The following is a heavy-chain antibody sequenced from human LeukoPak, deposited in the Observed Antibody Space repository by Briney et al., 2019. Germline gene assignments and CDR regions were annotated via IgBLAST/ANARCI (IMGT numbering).Heavy chain of an antibody. CDR1: GFTFSRYA. CDR2: ISYDGSNK. J-gene: IGHJ4*02. Sequence: GGSLRLSCAASGFTFSRYAMHWVRQAPGKGLEWVAVISYDGSNKYYADSVKGRFTISRDNSENTLYLQMNSLRAEDTAVYHCVRDRGMISETLDYWGQGTLVTVSS. CDR3: VRDRGMISETLDY. D-gene: IGHD3-16*01. V-gene: IGHV3-30-3*01.